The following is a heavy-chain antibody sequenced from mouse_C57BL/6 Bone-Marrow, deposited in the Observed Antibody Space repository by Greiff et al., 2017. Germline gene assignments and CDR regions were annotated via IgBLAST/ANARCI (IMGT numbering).Heavy chain of an antibody. CDR2: IHPTSGST. CDR1: GYTFTSYW. CDR3: ARKWGNSDYWFDY. D-gene: IGHD2-12*01. V-gene: IGHV1-64*01. J-gene: IGHJ3*01. Sequence: QVQLQQPGAELVKPGASVKLSCKASGYTFTSYWMHWVKQRPGQGLEWIGMIHPTSGSTNYNEKFKSKATLTVDKSSSTAYMQLSSLTSEDSAVYYCARKWGNSDYWFDYWGQGTSVTVSA.